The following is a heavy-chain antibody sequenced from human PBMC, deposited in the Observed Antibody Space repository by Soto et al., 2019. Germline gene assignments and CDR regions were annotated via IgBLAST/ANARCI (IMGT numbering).Heavy chain of an antibody. Sequence: QITLNESGPTPVKPRQTLTLTCTFSGFSLTTRGVGVGWIRQSPGKAPEWLALIYWDDDKGYSPSLKSRLTITKDTSKNQVVLTMADLDPADTATYYCAHRVLRTVFGLVTTTAIYFDFWGQGTPVAVSS. V-gene: IGHV2-5*02. CDR1: GFSLTTRGVG. CDR2: IYWDDDK. CDR3: AHRVLRTVFGLVTTTAIYFDF. J-gene: IGHJ4*02. D-gene: IGHD3-3*01.